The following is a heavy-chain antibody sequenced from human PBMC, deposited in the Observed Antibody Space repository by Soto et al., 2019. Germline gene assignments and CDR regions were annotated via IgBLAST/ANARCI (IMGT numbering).Heavy chain of an antibody. J-gene: IGHJ3*02. CDR3: ARAPGYSSGWYSGAFDI. CDR1: GFTVSSNY. D-gene: IGHD6-19*01. Sequence: EVQLVESGGGLVQPGGSLRLSCAASGFTVSSNYMSWVRQAPGKGLEWVSVIYSGGSTYYADSVKGRFTISRDNSXNXXYLQMNSLRAEDTAVYYCARAPGYSSGWYSGAFDIWGQGTMVTVSS. V-gene: IGHV3-66*01. CDR2: IYSGGST.